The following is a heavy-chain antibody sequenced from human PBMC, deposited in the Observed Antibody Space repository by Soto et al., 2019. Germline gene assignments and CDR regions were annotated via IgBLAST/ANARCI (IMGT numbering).Heavy chain of an antibody. J-gene: IGHJ4*02. CDR2: IHYTGST. D-gene: IGHD6-13*01. Sequence: QVQLKESGPGLAKPSETLSLTCTVSGDSISTYYWSWLRQPPGKGLEWIGYIHYTGSTNYNPSLKSRVTISVDTSKNQFSLKLTSVTAADTAVYYCARHHIGIAAAGILHWGQRTLVTVSS. CDR3: ARHHIGIAAAGILH. V-gene: IGHV4-59*08. CDR1: GDSISTYY.